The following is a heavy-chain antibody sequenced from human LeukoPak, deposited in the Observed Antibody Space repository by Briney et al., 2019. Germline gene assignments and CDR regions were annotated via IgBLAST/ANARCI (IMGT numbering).Heavy chain of an antibody. Sequence: KTSETLSLTCTVSGGSISGYYWSWIRQPPGKGLEWIGYIYNTESTNYSPSLKSRVTMSLDTSKNQFSLQLSSVTAADTAVYYCARLTYGDVWGQGTMVTVSS. D-gene: IGHD4-17*01. J-gene: IGHJ3*01. CDR3: ARLTYGDV. CDR2: IYNTEST. V-gene: IGHV4-59*12. CDR1: GGSISGYY.